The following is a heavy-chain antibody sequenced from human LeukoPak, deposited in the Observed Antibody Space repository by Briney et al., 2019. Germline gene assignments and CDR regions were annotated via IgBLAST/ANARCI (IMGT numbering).Heavy chain of an antibody. CDR3: ARARGDIVVVPAAIWFYP. J-gene: IGHJ5*02. CDR1: GYTFTGYY. CDR2: VKPNNGGT. Sequence: ASVKVSCKASGYTFTGYYMHWVRQAPGQGLEGMGWVKPNNGGTNYAQTFQGRVTMTRDTSISTAYMELSRLRSDDTAVYYCARARGDIVVVPAAIWFYPWGQGTLVTVSS. V-gene: IGHV1-2*02. D-gene: IGHD2-2*01.